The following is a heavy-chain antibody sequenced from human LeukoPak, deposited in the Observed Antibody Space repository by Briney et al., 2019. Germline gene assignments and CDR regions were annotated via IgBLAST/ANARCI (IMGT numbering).Heavy chain of an antibody. D-gene: IGHD3-22*01. J-gene: IGHJ2*01. V-gene: IGHV3-21*04. Sequence: GGSLRLSCAASGFTFSSYSMNWVRQAPGKGLEWVSSISRSSNYKYYADSVKGRFTIPRDNSKNTLYLQMNSLRAEDTAVYYCAKESAGDSSGYYSHWYFDLWGRGTLVTVSS. CDR1: GFTFSSYS. CDR3: AKESAGDSSGYYSHWYFDL. CDR2: ISRSSNYK.